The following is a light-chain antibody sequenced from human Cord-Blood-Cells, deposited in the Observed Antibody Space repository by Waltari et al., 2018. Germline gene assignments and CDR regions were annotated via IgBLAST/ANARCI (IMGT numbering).Light chain of an antibody. J-gene: IGLJ2*01. Sequence: SYVLTPPPSVSVAPGKTARITCGGNHIGSKSVHWYQQKPDQAPVLAIYYDSDRPSGIPERFSGSNSGNAATLTISRVEAGDEADYYCQVWDSSSDHVVFGGGTKLTVL. CDR1: HIGSKS. CDR3: QVWDSSSDHVV. CDR2: YDS. V-gene: IGLV3-21*04.